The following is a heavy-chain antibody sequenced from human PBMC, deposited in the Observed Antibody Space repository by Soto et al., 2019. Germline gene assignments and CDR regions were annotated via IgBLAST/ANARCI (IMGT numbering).Heavy chain of an antibody. CDR1: GFTFTSSA. V-gene: IGHV1-58*01. J-gene: IGHJ6*02. CDR2: IVVGSGNT. CDR3: AAETAVVAANYYYGMDV. Sequence: SVKVSCKASGFTFTSSAVQWVRQARGQRLEWIGWIVVGSGNTNYAQKFQERVTITRDMSTSTAYMELSSLRSEDTAVYYCAAETAVVAANYYYGMDVWGQGTTVTVSS. D-gene: IGHD2-15*01.